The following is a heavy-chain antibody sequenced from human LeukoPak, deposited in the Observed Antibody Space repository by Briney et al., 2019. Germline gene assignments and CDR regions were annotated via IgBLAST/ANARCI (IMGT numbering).Heavy chain of an antibody. V-gene: IGHV1-18*01. D-gene: IGHD4-17*01. Sequence: GASVKVSCKASGYTFTSYGISWVRQAPGHGLEWMGWISAYNGNTNYAQKPQGRVTMTTDTSTSTAYMELRSLRSDGTAVYYCARLYGDYDEYYFDYWGQGTLVTVSS. CDR1: GYTFTSYG. J-gene: IGHJ4*02. CDR2: ISAYNGNT. CDR3: ARLYGDYDEYYFDY.